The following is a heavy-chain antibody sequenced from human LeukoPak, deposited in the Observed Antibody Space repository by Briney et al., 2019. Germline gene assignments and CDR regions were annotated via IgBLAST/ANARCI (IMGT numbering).Heavy chain of an antibody. CDR1: GGSISNYY. D-gene: IGHD6-13*01. V-gene: IGHV4-59*01. Sequence: SETLSLTCSVSGGSISNYYWSWLRQPPGKGLEWIGYVYYSGSTTYKPSLRSRVTISLDTSENQFSLKVTSVTAADTAVYYCARGLAAAGTYFDYWGQGILVTVSS. CDR3: ARGLAAAGTYFDY. CDR2: VYYSGST. J-gene: IGHJ4*02.